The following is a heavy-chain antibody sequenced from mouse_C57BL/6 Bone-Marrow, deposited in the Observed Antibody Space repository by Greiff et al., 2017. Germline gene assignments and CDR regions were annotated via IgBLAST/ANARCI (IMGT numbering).Heavy chain of an antibody. CDR3: TGRAWFAY. CDR1: GFTFSNYW. Sequence: VQLKESGGGLVQPGGSMKLSCVVSGFTFSNYWMNWVRQSPEKGLEWVAQISLKSDNYATDYAEYVKGLFTISRDSSKSSVYLQMNNLRAEDTGIYYCTGRAWFAYWGQGTLVTVSA. CDR2: ISLKSDNYAT. J-gene: IGHJ3*01. V-gene: IGHV6-3*01.